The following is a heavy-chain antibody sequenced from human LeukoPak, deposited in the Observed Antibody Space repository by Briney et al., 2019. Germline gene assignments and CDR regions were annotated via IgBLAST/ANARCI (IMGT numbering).Heavy chain of an antibody. CDR2: IYYSGST. CDR1: GGSISSSSYY. Sequence: PSETLSLTCTVSGGSISSSSYYWGWIRQPPGKGLEWIGSIYYSGSTYYNPSLKSRVTISVDTSKNQFSLKLSSVTAADTAVYYCARATRWNAFDIWGQGTMVTVSS. CDR3: ARATRWNAFDI. D-gene: IGHD1-1*01. V-gene: IGHV4-39*07. J-gene: IGHJ3*02.